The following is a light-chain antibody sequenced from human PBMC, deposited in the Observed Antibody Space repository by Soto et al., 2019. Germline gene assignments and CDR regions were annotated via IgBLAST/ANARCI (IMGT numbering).Light chain of an antibody. CDR3: QEYKTAPLI. V-gene: IGKV1-27*01. J-gene: IGKJ3*01. CDR2: AAS. CDR1: QGISNY. Sequence: DIQMTQSPSSLSAFVGDRVTITCRASQGISNYLAWYQQKPERVPTLLIYAASTLRSGVPSRFSGSGSGTDFTLTISSLQPEDVASYYCQEYKTAPLIFGPGTKVDIK.